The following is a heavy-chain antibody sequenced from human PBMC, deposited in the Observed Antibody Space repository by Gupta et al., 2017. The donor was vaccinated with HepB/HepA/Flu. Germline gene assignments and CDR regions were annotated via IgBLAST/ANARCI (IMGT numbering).Heavy chain of an antibody. D-gene: IGHD3-3*01. J-gene: IGHJ2*01. CDR3: ARTIFGVVIISRGWYFDL. Sequence: QLQLQESGPGLVKPSETLSLTCTVSRGSITRSSYYWGWIRQPPGKGLEWIGSIYYSGSTYYNPSLKSRVTISVDTSKNQFSLKLSSVTAADTAVYYCARTIFGVVIISRGWYFDLWGRGTLVTVSS. CDR1: RGSITRSSYY. CDR2: IYYSGST. V-gene: IGHV4-39*01.